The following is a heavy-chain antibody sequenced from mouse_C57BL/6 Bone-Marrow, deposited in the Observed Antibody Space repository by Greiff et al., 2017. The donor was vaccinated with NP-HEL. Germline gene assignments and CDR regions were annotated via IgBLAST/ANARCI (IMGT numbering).Heavy chain of an antibody. J-gene: IGHJ2*01. Sequence: VQLQQSGAEMVRPGTSVKMSCKASGYTFTNYWIGWAKQRPGHGLEWIGDIYPGGGYTNYNEKFKGKGTLTADKSSSTAYMQFSSLTSEDSATSYCSRSPHFDYWGQGTTLTVSS. CDR2: IYPGGGYT. CDR1: GYTFTNYW. V-gene: IGHV1-63*01. CDR3: SRSPHFDY.